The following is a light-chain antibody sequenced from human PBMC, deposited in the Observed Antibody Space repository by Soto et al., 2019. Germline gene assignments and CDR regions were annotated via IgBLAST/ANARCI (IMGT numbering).Light chain of an antibody. CDR1: SSNIGNNY. CDR2: RSN. J-gene: IGLJ1*01. Sequence: QSVLTQPPSASGTPGQRVTISCSGSSSNIGNNYVYWYQQLPGTAPKLLIYRSNQRPSGVPDRFSGSKSGTSGSLAISGLRSEDEADYYCCSYAGSYTWVFGSGTKVTVL. CDR3: CSYAGSYTWV. V-gene: IGLV1-47*01.